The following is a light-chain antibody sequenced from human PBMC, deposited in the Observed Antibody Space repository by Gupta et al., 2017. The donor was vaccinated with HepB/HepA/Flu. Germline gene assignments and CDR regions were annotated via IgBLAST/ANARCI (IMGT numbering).Light chain of an antibody. CDR1: QHIKNF. V-gene: IGKV1-39*01. CDR2: TVS. Sequence: DVQMTQSPSPLSASVGDRVTITCRASQHIKNFLYWYQQRPGTAPKPLIYTVSSLQSGVPARFSGSGSGTEFTLKISRLQCEDFATYSCLQGEREPKTFGLGTKLEIK. CDR3: LQGEREPKT. J-gene: IGKJ1*01.